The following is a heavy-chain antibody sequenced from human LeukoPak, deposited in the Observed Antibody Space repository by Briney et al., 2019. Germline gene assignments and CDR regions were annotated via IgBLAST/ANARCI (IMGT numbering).Heavy chain of an antibody. CDR1: GYTFTGYY. CDR2: ISAYNGNT. J-gene: IGHJ5*02. Sequence: ASVTVSCKASGYTFTGYYMHWVRQAPGQGLEWMGWISAYNGNTNYAQKLQGRVTMTTDTSTSTAYMELRSLRSDDTAVYYCARDSYRQAFDPWGQGTLVTVSS. V-gene: IGHV1-18*04. D-gene: IGHD3-16*02. CDR3: ARDSYRQAFDP.